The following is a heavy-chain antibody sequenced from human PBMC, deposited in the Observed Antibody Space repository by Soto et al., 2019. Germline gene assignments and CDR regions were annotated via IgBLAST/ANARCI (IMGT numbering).Heavy chain of an antibody. J-gene: IGHJ4*02. CDR1: GASIYNGGYF. CDR2: IHNSGCP. CDR3: ARGSTRKKVDS. V-gene: IGHV4-30-4*01. Sequence: QVQLQESGPGLVRPSQTLSLTCSVSGASIYNGGYFWSWSRQSPGKGLEWIGHIHNSGCPYNNPSLKSRVTISADTSMNQVSLALTAVTAADNAMYYCARGSTRKKVDSWGQGILVTVSS. D-gene: IGHD2-2*01.